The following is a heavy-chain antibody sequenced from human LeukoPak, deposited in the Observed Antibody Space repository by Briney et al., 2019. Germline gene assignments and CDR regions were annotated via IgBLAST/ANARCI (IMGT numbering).Heavy chain of an antibody. CDR3: ARDRRSDDAFDI. V-gene: IGHV4-34*01. Sequence: SETLSLTCAVYGGSFSGYYWSWIRQPPGKGLEWIGEINHSGSTNYNPSLKSRVTISVDTSKNQFSLKPSSVTAADTAVYYCARDRRSDDAFDIWGQGTMVTVSS. J-gene: IGHJ3*02. CDR2: INHSGST. CDR1: GGSFSGYY. D-gene: IGHD3-16*02.